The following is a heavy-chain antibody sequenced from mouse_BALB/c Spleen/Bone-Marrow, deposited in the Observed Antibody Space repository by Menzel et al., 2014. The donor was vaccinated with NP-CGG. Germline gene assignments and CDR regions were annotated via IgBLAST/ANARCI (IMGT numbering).Heavy chain of an antibody. J-gene: IGHJ4*01. Sequence: QVQLQQPGPGLVQPSQSLSITCTVSGFSLTSYGVHWVRQPPGKGLEWLGVIWSGGSTDYNAALISRLSISKDNSKSQVFLKMNSLQADDTAIYYCARQPLRRHAMDYWGQGTSVTVSS. CDR3: ARQPLRRHAMDY. CDR1: GFSLTSYG. V-gene: IGHV2-4*02. CDR2: IWSGGST. D-gene: IGHD1-2*01.